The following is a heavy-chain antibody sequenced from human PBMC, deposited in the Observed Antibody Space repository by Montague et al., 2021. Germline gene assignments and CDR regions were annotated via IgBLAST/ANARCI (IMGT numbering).Heavy chain of an antibody. CDR1: GCSFSSLW. J-gene: IGHJ5*01. CDR2: ITSDGSDT. V-gene: IGHV3-74*01. CDR3: VRDRPTAWFDS. Sequence: SLRLSCAASGCSFSSLWMHWVRQAPGKGLVWVSQITSDGSDTNYADSVKGRFTVSRDNAKSTLYLQMNSLRDEDTAVYYCVRDRPTAWFDSWGQGTLVTVSS. D-gene: IGHD5-18*01.